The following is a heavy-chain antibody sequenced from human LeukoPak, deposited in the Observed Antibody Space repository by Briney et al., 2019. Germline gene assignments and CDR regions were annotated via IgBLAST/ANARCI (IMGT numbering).Heavy chain of an antibody. CDR2: FDPADGET. D-gene: IGHD3-3*01. CDR3: ATLAITISGIIETNNWFDP. Sequence: ASVKVSCKVSGYTLTDLSMHWVRQAPGKGLEWMGGFDPADGETIFAQKFQGRVTMTEDTSTDTAYMELSSLRPEDTAVYYCATLAITISGIIETNNWFDPWGQGTLVTVSS. V-gene: IGHV1-24*01. J-gene: IGHJ5*02. CDR1: GYTLTDLS.